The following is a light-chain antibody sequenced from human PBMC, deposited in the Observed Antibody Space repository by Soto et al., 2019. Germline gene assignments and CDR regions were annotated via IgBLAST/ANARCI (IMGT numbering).Light chain of an antibody. Sequence: DIPMTQFPSSLSASVGDRVTITCRASQSVSRYLNWYQQKPGKAPKLLIYGASSLQSGVPSRFSGSGSWTDFTLTISSLQPEDFATYDCQQSYSTPPEYTFGQGTELEIK. V-gene: IGKV1-39*01. CDR1: QSVSRY. CDR2: GAS. CDR3: QQSYSTPPEYT. J-gene: IGKJ2*01.